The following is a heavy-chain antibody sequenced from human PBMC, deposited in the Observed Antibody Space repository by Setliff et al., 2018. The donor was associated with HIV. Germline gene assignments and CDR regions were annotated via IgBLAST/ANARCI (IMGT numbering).Heavy chain of an antibody. D-gene: IGHD6-19*01. V-gene: IGHV1-18*01. CDR2: ISTYNGNT. Sequence: ASVKVSCKASGYTFTSYGITWVRQAPGQGLEWLGWISTYNGNTNYAQKFQGRVTMNTDTSTSTAYMDLRSLRSDDTAVYYCARGGVAVGDMTPSDYWGQGTLVTVSS. J-gene: IGHJ4*02. CDR3: ARGGVAVGDMTPSDY. CDR1: GYTFTSYG.